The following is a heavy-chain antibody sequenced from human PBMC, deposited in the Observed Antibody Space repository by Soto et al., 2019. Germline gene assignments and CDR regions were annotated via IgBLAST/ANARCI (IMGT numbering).Heavy chain of an antibody. CDR1: GYTFTSYD. CDR2: MNPNSGNT. Sequence: QVQLVQSGAEVKKPGASVKVSCKASGYTFTSYDINWVRQATGQGLEWMGWMNPNSGNTGYAQKFQGRVTMTRNTSISTAYMELRSLRSEDTAVYYCARERASSSSHGMDVWGQGTTVTVSS. J-gene: IGHJ6*02. D-gene: IGHD6-6*01. V-gene: IGHV1-8*01. CDR3: ARERASSSSHGMDV.